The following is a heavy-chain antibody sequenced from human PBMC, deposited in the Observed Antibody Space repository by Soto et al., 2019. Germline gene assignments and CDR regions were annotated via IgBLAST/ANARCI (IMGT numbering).Heavy chain of an antibody. D-gene: IGHD3-9*01. CDR3: ARGRPYYDILTGYYYDY. J-gene: IGHJ4*02. Sequence: SVKVSCKASGGTFSSYAISWVRQAPGQGLEWMGGIIPIFGTANYAQKFQGRVTITADESTSTAYMELSSLRSEDTAVYYCARGRPYYDILTGYYYDYWGQGTLVTVSS. CDR1: GGTFSSYA. CDR2: IIPIFGTA. V-gene: IGHV1-69*13.